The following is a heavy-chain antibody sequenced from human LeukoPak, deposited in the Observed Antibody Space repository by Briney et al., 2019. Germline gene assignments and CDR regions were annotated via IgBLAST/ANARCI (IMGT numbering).Heavy chain of an antibody. CDR3: AKDGGGGYSSTYFFDN. Sequence: GGSLRLSCAASGFTFDDYAMHWVRQAPGKGLLWVSLISGDGGWTYYADSLKGRFTISRDNSKNSLYLQMNSPTTEDTALYYCAKDGGGGYSSTYFFDNWGQGTLVTVSS. CDR2: ISGDGGWT. J-gene: IGHJ4*02. V-gene: IGHV3-43*02. D-gene: IGHD3-22*01. CDR1: GFTFDDYA.